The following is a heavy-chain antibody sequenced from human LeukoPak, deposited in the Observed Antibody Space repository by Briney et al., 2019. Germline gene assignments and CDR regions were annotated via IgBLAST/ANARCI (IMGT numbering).Heavy chain of an antibody. J-gene: IGHJ4*02. CDR2: ISAYNGKT. CDR1: GYSFPSYG. D-gene: IGHD2-2*01. V-gene: IGHV1-18*01. Sequence: ASVKVSCKASGYSFPSYGISWVRQAPGQGLEWMGWISAYNGKTNYAQSLQGRVTMTTDTSTSTAYMELRSLRSDDTAVYYCAKGYCRGNSCYDDRGAFDYWGQGTLATVSS. CDR3: AKGYCRGNSCYDDRGAFDY.